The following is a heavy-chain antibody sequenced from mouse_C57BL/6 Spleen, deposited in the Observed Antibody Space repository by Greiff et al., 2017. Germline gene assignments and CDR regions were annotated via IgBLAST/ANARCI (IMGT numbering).Heavy chain of an antibody. CDR1: GFSFNTYA. CDR2: IRSKSNNYAT. J-gene: IGHJ4*01. D-gene: IGHD1-1*01. V-gene: IGHV10-1*01. Sequence: VQLKESGGGLVQPKGSLKLSCAASGFSFNTYAMNWVRQAPGKGLEWVARIRSKSNNYATYYADSVKDRFTISRDDSESMLYLQMNNLKTEDTAMYYCVRHYYYGSSYAMDYWGQGTSGTVSS. CDR3: VRHYYYGSSYAMDY.